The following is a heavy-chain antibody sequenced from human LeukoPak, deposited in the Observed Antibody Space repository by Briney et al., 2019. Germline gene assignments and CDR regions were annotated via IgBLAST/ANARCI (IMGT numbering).Heavy chain of an antibody. D-gene: IGHD2-8*02. V-gene: IGHV4-38-2*02. CDR1: GYSISSGYY. CDR2: IYHSGST. CDR3: ARDYWSTRPYDAFDI. J-gene: IGHJ3*02. Sequence: SGTLSLTCTVSGYSISSGYYWGWIRQPPGKGLEWIGSIYHSGSTYYNPSLKSRVTISVDTSKNQFSLKLSSVTVADTAVYYCARDYWSTRPYDAFDIWGQGTMVTVSS.